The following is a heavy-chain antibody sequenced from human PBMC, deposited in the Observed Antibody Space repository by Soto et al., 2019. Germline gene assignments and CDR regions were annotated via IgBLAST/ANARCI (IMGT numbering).Heavy chain of an antibody. J-gene: IGHJ6*03. V-gene: IGHV4-59*01. CDR1: GGSISSYY. CDR3: ARFPHYDFWSGYYKGVDYYYYVDV. CDR2: IYYSGST. D-gene: IGHD3-3*01. Sequence: SETLSLTCTVSGGSISSYYWSWIRQPPGKGLEWIGYIYYSGSTNYNPSLKSRVTISVDTSKNQFSLKLSSVTAADTAVYYCARFPHYDFWSGYYKGVDYYYYVDVWGKGTTVTVSS.